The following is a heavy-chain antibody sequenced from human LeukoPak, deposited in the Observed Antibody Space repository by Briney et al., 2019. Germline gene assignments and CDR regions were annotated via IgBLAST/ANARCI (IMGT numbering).Heavy chain of an antibody. J-gene: IGHJ6*02. Sequence: GGSLRLSCAASGFTFSSYGMHWVRQAPGKGLEWVAVISYDGSNKYYAGSVKGRFTISRDNSKNTLYLQMNSLRAEGTAVYYCAKGAGYYHTLYYYYGMDVWGQGTTVTVSS. V-gene: IGHV3-30*18. CDR2: ISYDGSNK. CDR1: GFTFSSYG. CDR3: AKGAGYYHTLYYYYGMDV. D-gene: IGHD3-22*01.